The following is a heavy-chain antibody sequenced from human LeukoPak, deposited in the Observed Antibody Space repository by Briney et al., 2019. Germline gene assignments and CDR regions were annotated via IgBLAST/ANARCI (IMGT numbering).Heavy chain of an antibody. CDR3: AKSPNLHGLRQMLDY. CDR2: ISYDGSNK. V-gene: IGHV3-30*18. CDR1: GFTFSSYG. D-gene: IGHD4-17*01. Sequence: GGSLRLSCAASGFTFSSYGMHWVRQAPGKGLEWVAVISYDGSNKYYADSVKGRFTISRDNSKNTLYLRMNSLRAEDTAVYYCAKSPNLHGLRQMLDYWGQGTLVTVSS. J-gene: IGHJ4*02.